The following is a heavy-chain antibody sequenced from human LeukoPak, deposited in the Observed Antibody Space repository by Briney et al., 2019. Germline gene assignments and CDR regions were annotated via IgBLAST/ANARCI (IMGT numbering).Heavy chain of an antibody. J-gene: IGHJ4*02. CDR3: ARADRQLGFDY. D-gene: IGHD6-6*01. Sequence: SETLSLTCAVYGGSFSGYYWSWIRQPPGKGLEWIGEINHSGSTNYNPSLKSRVTISVGTSKNQFSLKLSSVTAADTAVYYCARADRQLGFDYWGQGTLVTVSS. CDR1: GGSFSGYY. CDR2: INHSGST. V-gene: IGHV4-34*01.